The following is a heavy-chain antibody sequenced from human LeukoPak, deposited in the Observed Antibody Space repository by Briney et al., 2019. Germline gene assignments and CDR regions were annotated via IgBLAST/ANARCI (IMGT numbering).Heavy chain of an antibody. CDR3: ARGGLTTVTSYYFDY. Sequence: GGSLRLSCAASGFTFSSYSMNWVRQAPGKGLEWVSSISSSSSYVYYADSVKGRFTISRDNAKNSLYLQMNSLRAEDTAVYYCARGGLTTVTSYYFDYWGQGTLVTVSS. CDR1: GFTFSSYS. J-gene: IGHJ4*02. V-gene: IGHV3-21*01. CDR2: ISSSSSYV. D-gene: IGHD4-17*01.